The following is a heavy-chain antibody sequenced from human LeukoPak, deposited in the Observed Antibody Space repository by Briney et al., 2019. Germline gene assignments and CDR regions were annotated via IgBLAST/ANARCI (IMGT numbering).Heavy chain of an antibody. CDR3: ARGGYSSGWYGSSGTDYYYYYGMDV. D-gene: IGHD6-19*01. CDR2: IYYSGST. Sequence: SETLSLTCTVSGGSISSYYWSWIRQPPGKGLEWIGYIYYSGSTNYNPSLKSRVTISVDTSKNQFSLKLSSVTAADTAVYYCARGGYSSGWYGSSGTDYYYYYGMDVWGQGTTVTVSS. V-gene: IGHV4-59*08. CDR1: GGSISSYY. J-gene: IGHJ6*02.